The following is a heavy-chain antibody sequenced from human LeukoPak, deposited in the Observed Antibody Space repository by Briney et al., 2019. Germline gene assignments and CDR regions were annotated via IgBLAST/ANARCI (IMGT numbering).Heavy chain of an antibody. J-gene: IGHJ4*02. Sequence: SETLSLTCTVSGGSISSGGYYWGWIRQHPGKGLEWIGYIYYSGSTYYNPSLKSRVTISVDTSKNQFSLKLSSVTAADTAVYYCAREAGYYDSSGYWALFDYWGQGTLVTVSS. V-gene: IGHV4-31*03. CDR2: IYYSGST. CDR1: GGSISSGGYY. CDR3: AREAGYYDSSGYWALFDY. D-gene: IGHD3-22*01.